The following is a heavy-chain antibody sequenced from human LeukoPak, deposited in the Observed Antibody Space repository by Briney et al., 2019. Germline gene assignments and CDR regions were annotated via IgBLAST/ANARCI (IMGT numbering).Heavy chain of an antibody. D-gene: IGHD5-24*01. V-gene: IGHV3-7*04. CDR3: ARRGDGYSHYDY. J-gene: IGHJ4*02. CDR1: GFTFSRYW. Sequence: PGGSLRLSCAASGFTFSRYWMSWVRQAPGKGLEWVANIKQDGSEKHYVDSVKGRVTISRDNARNFLFLQMDSLRAEDTALYYCARRGDGYSHYDYWGQGTLVTVSS. CDR2: IKQDGSEK.